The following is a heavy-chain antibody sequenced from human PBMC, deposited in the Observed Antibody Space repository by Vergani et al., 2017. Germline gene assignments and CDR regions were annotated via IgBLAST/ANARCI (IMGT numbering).Heavy chain of an antibody. J-gene: IGHJ5*02. V-gene: IGHV4-59*01. CDR2: IYYSGST. Sequence: QVQLQESGPGLVKPSETLSLTCTVSGGSISSYYWSWIRQPPGKGLEWIGYIYYSGSTNYNPSRKSRVTISVDTSKNQFSLKLSSVTAADTAVYYCARTYYDFWSGYFRFGGWFDPWGQGTLVTVSS. CDR1: GGSISSYY. D-gene: IGHD3-3*01. CDR3: ARTYYDFWSGYFRFGGWFDP.